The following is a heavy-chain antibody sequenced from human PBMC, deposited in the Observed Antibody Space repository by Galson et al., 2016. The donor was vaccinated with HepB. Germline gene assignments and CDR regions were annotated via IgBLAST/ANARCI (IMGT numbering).Heavy chain of an antibody. CDR3: AKIAVLAMWYFDY. D-gene: IGHD6-19*01. Sequence: SLRLSCAASGFTFSSHGMSWVRQAPGQGPEWVSSISSDGSLPYYADSVKGRFTTSRDNSKNTLYVQHNSLRSEDTDGYYCAKIAVLAMWYFDYWGQGTLVTVSS. CDR2: ISSDGSLP. V-gene: IGHV3-23*01. J-gene: IGHJ4*02. CDR1: GFTFSSHG.